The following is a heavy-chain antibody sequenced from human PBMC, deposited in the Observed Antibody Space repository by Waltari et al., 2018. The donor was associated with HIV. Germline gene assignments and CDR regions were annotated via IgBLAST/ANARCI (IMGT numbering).Heavy chain of an antibody. CDR3: AREGGVSFPGAMDV. Sequence: QVQLVQSGTEVRKPGSSVGFSCKTSGVNCIHYDISWVRQAPGKGLEWMGKSTPLLSVPNYAQKFQGRITITADKSTRTAYMELTSLRSDDTAVYYCAREGGVSFPGAMDVWGQGTTITVSS. D-gene: IGHD3-10*01. J-gene: IGHJ6*02. V-gene: IGHV1-69*04. CDR2: STPLLSVP. CDR1: GVNCIHYD.